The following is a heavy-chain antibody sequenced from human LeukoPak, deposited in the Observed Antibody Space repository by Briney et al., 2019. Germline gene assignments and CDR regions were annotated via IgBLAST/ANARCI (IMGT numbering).Heavy chain of an antibody. Sequence: GGSLRLSCAASGFSFSNYALSWVRQAPGKGLEWVSGISGSGGRTDYADSVKGRFTISRDNSKNTLYLQMNSLRAEDTAVYYCARDSGYSSGWDAPRFDYWGQGTLVTVSS. V-gene: IGHV3-23*01. D-gene: IGHD6-19*01. CDR2: ISGSGGRT. CDR3: ARDSGYSSGWDAPRFDY. CDR1: GFSFSNYA. J-gene: IGHJ4*02.